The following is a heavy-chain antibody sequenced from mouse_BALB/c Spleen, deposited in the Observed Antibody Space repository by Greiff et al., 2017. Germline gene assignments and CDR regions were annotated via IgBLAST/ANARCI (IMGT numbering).Heavy chain of an antibody. CDR3: ARGKYGYDRAYYAMDY. Sequence: EVQLVESGGGLVQPGGSLKLSCAASGFTFSSYTMSWVRQTPEKRLEWVAYISNGGGSTYYPDTVKGRFTISRDNAKNTLYLQMSSLKSEDTAMYYCARGKYGYDRAYYAMDYWGQGTSVTVSS. J-gene: IGHJ4*01. CDR1: GFTFSSYT. V-gene: IGHV5-12-2*01. D-gene: IGHD2-2*01. CDR2: ISNGGGST.